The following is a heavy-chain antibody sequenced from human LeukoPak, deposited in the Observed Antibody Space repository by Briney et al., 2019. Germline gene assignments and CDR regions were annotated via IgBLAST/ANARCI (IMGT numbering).Heavy chain of an antibody. D-gene: IGHD2-2*01. Sequence: SETLSLTCTVSGGSISSYYWSWIRQPAGKGLEWIGRIYTSGSTNYNPSLKSRVTMSVDTSKNQFSLKLSPVTAADTAVYYCARDRVVVVPAAIDSSIYNWFDPWGQGTLVTISS. CDR2: IYTSGST. V-gene: IGHV4-4*07. J-gene: IGHJ5*02. CDR3: ARDRVVVVPAAIDSSIYNWFDP. CDR1: GGSISSYY.